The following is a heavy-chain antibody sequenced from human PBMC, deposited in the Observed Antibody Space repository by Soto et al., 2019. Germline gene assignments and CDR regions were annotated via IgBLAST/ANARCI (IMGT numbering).Heavy chain of an antibody. J-gene: IGHJ6*02. CDR3: ARVMVTPHYYYGMDV. Sequence: GGSLRLSCAASGFTFSSYSMNWVRQAPGKGLEWVSSITSSSSNIYYADSVKGRFTISRDNAKNSLYLQMNSLRAEDTAVYYCARVMVTPHYYYGMDVWGQGTTVTVSS. V-gene: IGHV3-21*01. D-gene: IGHD4-4*01. CDR2: ITSSSSNI. CDR1: GFTFSSYS.